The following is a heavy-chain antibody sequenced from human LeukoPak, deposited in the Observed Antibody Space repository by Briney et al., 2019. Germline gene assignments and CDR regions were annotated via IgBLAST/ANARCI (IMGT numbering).Heavy chain of an antibody. V-gene: IGHV4-34*01. CDR2: INHSGST. Sequence: SETPSLTCAVYGGSFSGYYWSWIRQPPGKGLEWIGEINHSGSTNYNPSLKSRVTISVDTSKNQFSLKLSSVTAADTAVYYRARAKDWNYSHGMDVWGQGTTVTVSS. CDR3: ARAKDWNYSHGMDV. D-gene: IGHD3/OR15-3a*01. CDR1: GGSFSGYY. J-gene: IGHJ6*02.